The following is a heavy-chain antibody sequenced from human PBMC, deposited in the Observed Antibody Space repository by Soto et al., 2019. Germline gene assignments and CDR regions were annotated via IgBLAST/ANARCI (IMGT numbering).Heavy chain of an antibody. V-gene: IGHV3-15*01. CDR1: GFTFSTYA. CDR2: IRSKTDGGTT. CDR3: ATDQGPLWQQLVLSH. J-gene: IGHJ4*02. Sequence: GGSLRLSCAASGFTFSTYAMAWVRQAPGKGLEWVGRIRSKTDGGTTDYAAPVKGRFTISRDDSKNTLYLQMNSLKTEDTAVYYCATDQGPLWQQLVLSHWGQGT. D-gene: IGHD6-13*01.